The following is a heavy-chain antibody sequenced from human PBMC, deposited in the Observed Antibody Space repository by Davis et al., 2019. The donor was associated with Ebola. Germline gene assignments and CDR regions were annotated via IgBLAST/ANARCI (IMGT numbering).Heavy chain of an antibody. CDR3: AKSGLSFGVVKYHYGMDV. Sequence: GESLKISCAASGFTVSRYAIHWVRQAPGKGLEWVSGIGGSDGSTYYADSVKGRFTISRDNSKKTLYLQMNSLRAEDTAVYYCAKSGLSFGVVKYHYGMDVWGKGTTVTVSS. CDR2: IGGSDGST. D-gene: IGHD3-3*01. J-gene: IGHJ6*04. CDR1: GFTVSRYA. V-gene: IGHV3-23*01.